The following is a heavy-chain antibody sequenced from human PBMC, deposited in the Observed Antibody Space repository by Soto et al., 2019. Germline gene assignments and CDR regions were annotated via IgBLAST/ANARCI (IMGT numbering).Heavy chain of an antibody. CDR1: GDSVSSNSAA. CDR3: ARGGGSSSWYNFYYYYYGMDV. CDR2: TYYRSKWYN. J-gene: IGHJ6*02. D-gene: IGHD6-13*01. V-gene: IGHV6-1*01. Sequence: SLTCAISGDSVSSNSAAWNWIRQSPSRGLEWLGRTYYRSKWYNDYAVSVKSRIAINPDTSKNQFSLQLNSVTPEDTAVYYCARGGGSSSWYNFYYYYYGMDVWGQGTTVTVSS.